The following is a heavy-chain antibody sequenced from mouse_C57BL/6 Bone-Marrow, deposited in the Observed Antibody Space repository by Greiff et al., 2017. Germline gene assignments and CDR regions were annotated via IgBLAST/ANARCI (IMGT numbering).Heavy chain of an antibody. Sequence: VQLQQSDAELVKPGASVKISCKVSGYTFTDHTIHWMKQRPEQGLEWIGYIYPRDGSTKYNEKFKGKATLTADKSSSTAYMQLNSLTSEDSAVYFCARRGYYGNPYYAMDYWGQGTSVTVSS. V-gene: IGHV1-78*01. J-gene: IGHJ4*01. CDR1: GYTFTDHT. D-gene: IGHD2-1*01. CDR3: ARRGYYGNPYYAMDY. CDR2: IYPRDGST.